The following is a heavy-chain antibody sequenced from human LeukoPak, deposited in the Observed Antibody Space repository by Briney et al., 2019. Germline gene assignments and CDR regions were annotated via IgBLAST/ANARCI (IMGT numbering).Heavy chain of an antibody. CDR1: GCSFNHAW. Sequence: PGGSLRLSCAASGCSFNHAWMSWVRQAPGKELEWVGRIKSRTNGGTADHAAAVKGRFTISRDDSKNTLYLQMNSLKTEDTAVYYCTTISGVAAAGTRNYYYYMDVWGRGTTVTVSS. V-gene: IGHV3-15*01. CDR2: IKSRTNGGTA. J-gene: IGHJ6*03. CDR3: TTISGVAAAGTRNYYYYMDV. D-gene: IGHD6-13*01.